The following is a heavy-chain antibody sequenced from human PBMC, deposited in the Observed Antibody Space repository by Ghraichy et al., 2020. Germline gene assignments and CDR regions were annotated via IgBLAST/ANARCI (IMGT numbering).Heavy chain of an antibody. D-gene: IGHD6-6*01. V-gene: IGHV4-59*11. Sequence: SQTLSLTCSVSGGSIGTLYWSWIRQPPRKPLEWIGHVYYSGSTNYNPSLKSRVTISVDTSRNEFSLRVNSVTGADTAIYYCATNSSSSVGFDIWGQGTKVTISS. CDR3: ATNSSSSVGFDI. CDR2: VYYSGST. J-gene: IGHJ3*02. CDR1: GGSIGTLY.